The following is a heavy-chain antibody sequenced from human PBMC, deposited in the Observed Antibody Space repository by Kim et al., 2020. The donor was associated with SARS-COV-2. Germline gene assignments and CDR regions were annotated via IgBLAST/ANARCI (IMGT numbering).Heavy chain of an antibody. CDR2: ISWNSGSI. Sequence: GGSLRLSCAASGFTFGDYAMHWVRQAPGKGLEWVSGISWNSGSIGYADSVKGRFTISRDNAKNSLYLQMNRLRAEDTALYYCAKDIGAYYGSGSYYKSYYYDGMDVWGQGTTVTVSS. CDR1: GFTFGDYA. D-gene: IGHD3-10*01. V-gene: IGHV3-9*01. J-gene: IGHJ6*02. CDR3: AKDIGAYYGSGSYYKSYYYDGMDV.